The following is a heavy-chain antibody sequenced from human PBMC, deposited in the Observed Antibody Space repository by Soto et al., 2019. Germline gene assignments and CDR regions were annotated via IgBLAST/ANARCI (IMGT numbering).Heavy chain of an antibody. Sequence: SVKVSCKASGGTFSSYAISWVRQAPGQGLEWMGGIIPIFGTANYAQKFQGRVTITADESTSTAYMELSSLRSEDTAVYYCARAWRDGYNPLDYWGQGTLVTVSS. CDR2: IIPIFGTA. J-gene: IGHJ4*02. CDR3: ARAWRDGYNPLDY. CDR1: GGTFSSYA. V-gene: IGHV1-69*13. D-gene: IGHD5-12*01.